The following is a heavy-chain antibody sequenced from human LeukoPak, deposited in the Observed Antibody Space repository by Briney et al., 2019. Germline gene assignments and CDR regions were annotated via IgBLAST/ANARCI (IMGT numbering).Heavy chain of an antibody. V-gene: IGHV4-34*01. CDR3: ARVGRSGYYSDY. CDR1: GGSFSGYY. D-gene: IGHD3-22*01. J-gene: IGHJ4*02. Sequence: PSETLSLTCAVYGGSFSGYYWSWIRQPPGKGLEWIGEINHSGSTNYNPSLKSRVTISVDTSKNQSSLKLSSVTAADTAVYYCARVGRSGYYSDYWGQGTLVTVSS. CDR2: INHSGST.